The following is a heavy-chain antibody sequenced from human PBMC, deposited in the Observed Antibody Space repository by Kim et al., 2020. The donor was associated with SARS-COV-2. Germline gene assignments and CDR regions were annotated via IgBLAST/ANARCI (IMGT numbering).Heavy chain of an antibody. D-gene: IGHD2-15*01. Sequence: GGSLRLSCAASGFTFSSYGMHWVRQAPGKGLEWVAVISYDGSNKYYADSVKGRFTISRDNSKNTLYLQMNSLRAEDTAVYYCAKDRLLRIIYYYYYYGMDVWGQGTTVTVSS. CDR1: GFTFSSYG. V-gene: IGHV3-30*18. J-gene: IGHJ6*02. CDR3: AKDRLLRIIYYYYYYGMDV. CDR2: ISYDGSNK.